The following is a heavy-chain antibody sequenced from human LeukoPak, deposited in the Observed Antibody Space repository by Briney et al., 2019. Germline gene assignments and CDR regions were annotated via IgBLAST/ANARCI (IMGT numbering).Heavy chain of an antibody. CDR2: INHSGST. D-gene: IGHD6-13*01. J-gene: IGHJ4*02. Sequence: GSLRLSCVASGFVFSNYAMSWIRQPPGKGLEWIGEINHSGSTNYNPSLKSRVTISVDTSKNQFSLKLSSVTAADTAVYYCARGWGWQQGYYWGQGTLVTVSS. V-gene: IGHV4-34*01. CDR3: ARGWGWQQGYY. CDR1: GFVFSNYA.